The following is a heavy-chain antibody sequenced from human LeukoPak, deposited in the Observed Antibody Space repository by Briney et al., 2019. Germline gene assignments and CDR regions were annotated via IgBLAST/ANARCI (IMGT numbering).Heavy chain of an antibody. D-gene: IGHD3-9*01. J-gene: IGHJ5*02. CDR2: FDPEDGET. CDR3: ALWVLRYFAWFDP. Sequence: ASVKVSCKVSGYTLTELSMHWVRQAPGKGLEWMGGFDPEDGETIYAQKFQGRVTMTEDTSTDTAYIELSSLRSEDTAVYYCALWVLRYFAWFDPWGQGTLVTVSS. CDR1: GYTLTELS. V-gene: IGHV1-24*01.